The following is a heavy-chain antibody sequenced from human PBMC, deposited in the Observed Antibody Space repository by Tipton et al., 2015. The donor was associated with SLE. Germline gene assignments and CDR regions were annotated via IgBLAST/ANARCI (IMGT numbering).Heavy chain of an antibody. Sequence: TLSLTCTVSGGSISSYYWSWIRQPPGKGLEWIGYIYYSGSTNYNPSLKSRVTISVDTSKNQFSLKLSSVTAADTAAYYCAREPNSSPGYWGQGTLVTVSS. CDR2: IYYSGST. D-gene: IGHD6-13*01. V-gene: IGHV4-59*01. CDR1: GGSISSYY. J-gene: IGHJ4*02. CDR3: AREPNSSPGY.